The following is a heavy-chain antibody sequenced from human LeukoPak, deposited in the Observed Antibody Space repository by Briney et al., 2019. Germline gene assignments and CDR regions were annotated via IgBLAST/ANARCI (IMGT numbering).Heavy chain of an antibody. V-gene: IGHV3-48*03. CDR2: ISVSAGAI. J-gene: IGHJ6*02. CDR1: GFSFSSYE. Sequence: GGSLRLSCAASGFSFSSYEMNWVRQAPGKGLEWISYISVSAGAIYYADSVKGRFTMSRDDAKNSLSLQMSSLTADDTAVYYCARKGYYFYGMDVWGQGTTVTVSS. CDR3: ARKGYYFYGMDV.